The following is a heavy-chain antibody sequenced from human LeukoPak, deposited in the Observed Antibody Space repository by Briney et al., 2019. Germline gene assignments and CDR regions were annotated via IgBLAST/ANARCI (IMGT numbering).Heavy chain of an antibody. CDR2: IYYSGST. Sequence: PSEALSLTCTVSGGSISSSDYYWGWIRQPPGKGLEWIGYIYYSGSTFYNPSLKSRVTISVDTSKNQFSLRLSSVTAADTAVYYCARAPLYGGHADWFDPWGQGTLVTVSS. D-gene: IGHD4-17*01. CDR1: GGSISSSDYY. CDR3: ARAPLYGGHADWFDP. J-gene: IGHJ5*02. V-gene: IGHV4-31*03.